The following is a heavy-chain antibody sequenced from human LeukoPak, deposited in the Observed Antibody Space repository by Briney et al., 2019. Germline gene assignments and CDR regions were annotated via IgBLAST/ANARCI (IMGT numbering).Heavy chain of an antibody. CDR3: ARGLGTSGYYYLDY. CDR2: MNPTSGNT. J-gene: IGHJ4*02. CDR1: GYTFNIYD. D-gene: IGHD3-22*01. V-gene: IGHV1-8*03. Sequence: ASVKVSCKASGYTFNIYDIDWVRQATGQGLEWMGWMNPTSGNTGYAQKFQGRVTITRDTYISTAYMELSSLRSEDTAVYYCARGLGTSGYYYLDYWGQGTLVTVSS.